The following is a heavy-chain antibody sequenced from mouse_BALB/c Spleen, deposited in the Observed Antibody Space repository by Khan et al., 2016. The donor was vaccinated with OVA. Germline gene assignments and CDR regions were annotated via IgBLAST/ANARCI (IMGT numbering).Heavy chain of an antibody. CDR3: AKFTPDYYSMDY. CDR1: GFSLSSYG. CDR2: IWGDGRT. V-gene: IGHV2-3*01. Sequence: QVQLKQSGPGLVAPSQSLSITCPVSGFSLSSYGVNWVRQPPGKGLEWLGVIWGDGRTNYNSALISRLIITKDNSKSQVFLKLNSLQTDDTATYYCAKFTPDYYSMDYWGQGTSVTVSS. D-gene: IGHD1-1*01. J-gene: IGHJ4*01.